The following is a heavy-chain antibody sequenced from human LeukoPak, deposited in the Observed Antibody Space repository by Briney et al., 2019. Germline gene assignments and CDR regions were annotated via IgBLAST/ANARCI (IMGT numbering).Heavy chain of an antibody. V-gene: IGHV1-8*01. D-gene: IGHD3-22*01. CDR2: MNPNSGNT. J-gene: IGHJ3*02. Sequence: ASVKVSCKASGYTFTSYDIKWVRQATGQGLEWMGWMNPNSGNTGYAQKFQGRVTMTRNTSISTAYMELSSLRSEDTAVYYCARDYDSSGYYRTDAFDIWGQGTMVTVSS. CDR3: ARDYDSSGYYRTDAFDI. CDR1: GYTFTSYD.